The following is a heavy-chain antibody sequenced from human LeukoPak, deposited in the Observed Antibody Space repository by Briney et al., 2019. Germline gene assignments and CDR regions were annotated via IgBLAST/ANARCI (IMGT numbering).Heavy chain of an antibody. J-gene: IGHJ4*02. CDR1: GGTFSSYA. CDR3: ARDPDYYDSSGSLGY. Sequence: SVKVSCKASGGTFSSYAISWVRQAPGQGLEGMGGIIPIFGTANYAQKLQGRVTMTTDTSTSTAYMELRSLRSDDTAVYYCARDPDYYDSSGSLGYWGQGTLVTVSS. D-gene: IGHD3-22*01. V-gene: IGHV1-69*05. CDR2: IIPIFGTA.